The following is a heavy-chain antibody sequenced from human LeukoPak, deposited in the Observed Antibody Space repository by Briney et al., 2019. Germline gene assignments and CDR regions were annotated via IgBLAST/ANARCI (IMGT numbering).Heavy chain of an antibody. CDR2: IYHSGST. CDR1: GGSISSSNW. V-gene: IGHV4-4*02. D-gene: IGHD6-19*01. CDR3: ARGAVAGTAEMSYFDY. J-gene: IGHJ4*02. Sequence: PSGTLSLTCAVSGGSISSSNWWSWVHQPPGQGLEWIGEIYHSGSTNYNPSLKSRVTISVDKPKNQFSLKLSSVTAADTAVYYCARGAVAGTAEMSYFDYWGQGTLVTVSS.